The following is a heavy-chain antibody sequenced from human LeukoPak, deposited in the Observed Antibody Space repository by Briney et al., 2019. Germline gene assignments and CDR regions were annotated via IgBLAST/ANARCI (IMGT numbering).Heavy chain of an antibody. CDR2: IRYDGSKT. CDR1: GFTFSTYG. J-gene: IGHJ3*02. CDR3: AKDKSSSSQHDAFDI. V-gene: IGHV3-30*02. D-gene: IGHD6-6*01. Sequence: GGSLRLSCAASGFTFSTYGIHWARQAPGKGLEWVAFIRYDGSKTHYADSVKGRFTVSRDNAGNSLFLQMNSLRAEDMAVYYCAKDKSSSSQHDAFDIWGQGTMVTVSS.